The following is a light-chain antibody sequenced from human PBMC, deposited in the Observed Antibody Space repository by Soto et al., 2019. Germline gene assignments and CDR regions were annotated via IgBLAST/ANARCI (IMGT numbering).Light chain of an antibody. J-gene: IGKJ1*01. CDR1: QSVSSSY. CDR3: QQYGSSPRT. Sequence: EIVLTQSPGTLSLSPGERATLSCMASQSVSSSYLAWYQQKPGQAPRLLIYDASSRATGIPDRFSGSGSGTDFTLTISRLEPEDFAVYYCQQYGSSPRTFGQGTKVDIK. V-gene: IGKV3-20*01. CDR2: DAS.